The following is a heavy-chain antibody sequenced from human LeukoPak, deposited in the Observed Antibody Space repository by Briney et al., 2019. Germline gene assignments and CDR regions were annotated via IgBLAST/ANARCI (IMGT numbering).Heavy chain of an antibody. Sequence: PSETLSLTGNVSGGSLNNSYWSWIRQPPGKGLEWLGSIYYAGRTNYNPSLKSRVTVSVDTSKNQFSLKLTSVTAADTAVYYCARAWGFVDYWGQGTLGSVSS. CDR2: IYYAGRT. V-gene: IGHV4-59*01. CDR1: GGSLNNSY. CDR3: ARAWGFVDY. D-gene: IGHD7-27*01. J-gene: IGHJ4*02.